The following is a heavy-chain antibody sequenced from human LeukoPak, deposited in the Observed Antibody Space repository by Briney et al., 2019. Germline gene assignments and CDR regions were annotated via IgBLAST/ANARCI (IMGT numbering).Heavy chain of an antibody. J-gene: IGHJ6*03. Sequence: GGSLRLSCEASGFTFSHYGIHWVRQTPGKGLEWVAAISSDGVEKHYADSVKGRFTISRDNSKSTLYLQMNSLRAEDTALYYCAREGHYDILAGYSPVEYYFYYMDVWGKGTTVTVSS. CDR1: GFTFSHYG. D-gene: IGHD3-9*01. CDR3: AREGHYDILAGYSPVEYYFYYMDV. V-gene: IGHV3-30*04. CDR2: ISSDGVEK.